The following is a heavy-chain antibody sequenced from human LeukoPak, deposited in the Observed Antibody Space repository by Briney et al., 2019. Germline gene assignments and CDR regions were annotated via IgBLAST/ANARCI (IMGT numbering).Heavy chain of an antibody. D-gene: IGHD2-21*02. CDR1: GYSISSGYY. V-gene: IGHV4-38-2*01. CDR3: ARGRGAYCGGDCSYFDY. Sequence: SETLSLTCAVSGYSISSGYYWGWIRQPPGKGLEWIGRIYHSGSTYYNPSLKSRVTISVDTSKNQFSLKLSSVTAADTAVYYCARGRGAYCGGDCSYFDYWGQGTLVTVSS. CDR2: IYHSGST. J-gene: IGHJ4*02.